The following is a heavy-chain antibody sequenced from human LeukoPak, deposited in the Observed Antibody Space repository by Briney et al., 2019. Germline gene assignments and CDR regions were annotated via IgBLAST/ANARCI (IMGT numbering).Heavy chain of an antibody. D-gene: IGHD2-21*02. J-gene: IGHJ4*02. CDR2: IYSGGST. CDR1: GFTVSSNY. CDR3: ARARADRVVTAQAAQTLAHFDY. Sequence: GSLRLSCAASGFTVSSNYMSWVRQAPGKGLEWVSVIYSGGSTYYADSVKGRFTISRDNSKNTLYLQMNSLRAEDTAVYHCARARADRVVTAQAAQTLAHFDYWGQGTLVTVSS. V-gene: IGHV3-53*01.